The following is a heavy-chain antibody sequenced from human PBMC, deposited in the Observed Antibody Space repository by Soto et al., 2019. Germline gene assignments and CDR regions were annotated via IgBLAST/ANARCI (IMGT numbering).Heavy chain of an antibody. CDR3: ARHLWSGYYFDYYMDV. CDR1: GGSISSSSYY. J-gene: IGHJ6*03. CDR2: IYYSGST. Sequence: SSETLSLTCTVSGGSISSSSYYWGWIRQPPGKGLEWIGSIYYSGSTYYNPSLKSRVTISVDTSKNQFSLKLSSVTAADTAVYYCARHLWSGYYFDYYMDVWGKGTTVIVSS. V-gene: IGHV4-39*01. D-gene: IGHD3-3*01.